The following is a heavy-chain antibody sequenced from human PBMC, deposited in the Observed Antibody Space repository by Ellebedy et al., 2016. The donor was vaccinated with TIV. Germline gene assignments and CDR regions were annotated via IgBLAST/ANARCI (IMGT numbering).Heavy chain of an antibody. CDR1: GFTFSNYW. CDR3: ARDPAWGALDY. D-gene: IGHD7-27*01. CDR2: IKEDGGKT. V-gene: IGHV3-7*01. Sequence: GGSLRLSXAASGFTFSNYWMSWVRQTPGKGLEWVANIKEDGGKTHYVDSVKGRFTISRDSAKNSLYLQMNSLRDEDTAVYYCARDPAWGALDYWGQGTLVTVSS. J-gene: IGHJ4*02.